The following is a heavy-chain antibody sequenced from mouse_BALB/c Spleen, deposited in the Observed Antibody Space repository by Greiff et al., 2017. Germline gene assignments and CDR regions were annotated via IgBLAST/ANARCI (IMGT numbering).Heavy chain of an antibody. D-gene: IGHD2-2*01. V-gene: IGHV1-87*01. J-gene: IGHJ4*01. CDR2: IYPGDGDT. CDR3: ARGGGYGYAMDY. Sequence: VKLMESGAELARPGASVKLSCKASGYTFTSYWMQWVKQRPGQGLEWIGAIYPGDGDTRYTQKFKGKATLTADKSSSTAYMQLSSLASEDSAVYYCARGGGYGYAMDYWGQGTSVTVSS. CDR1: GYTFTSYW.